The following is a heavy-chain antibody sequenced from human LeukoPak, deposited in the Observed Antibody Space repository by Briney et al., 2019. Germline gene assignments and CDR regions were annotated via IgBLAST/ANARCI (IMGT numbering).Heavy chain of an antibody. Sequence: NSSETLSLTCAVYGGSFSGYYWSWIRQPPGKGLELIGYIYYSGSTNYNPSLKSRVTISVDTSKNQFSLKLSSVTAADTAVYYCARGPYYYDSSGYYHSLWGQGTLVTVSS. V-gene: IGHV4-59*01. CDR3: ARGPYYYDSSGYYHSL. CDR1: GGSFSGYY. D-gene: IGHD3-22*01. CDR2: IYYSGST. J-gene: IGHJ4*02.